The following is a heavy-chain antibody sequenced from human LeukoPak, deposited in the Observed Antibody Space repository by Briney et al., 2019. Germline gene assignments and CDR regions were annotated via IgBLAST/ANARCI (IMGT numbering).Heavy chain of an antibody. CDR2: INHSGST. CDR3: ARGRTWGGRGGRYYFDY. V-gene: IGHV4-34*01. Sequence: SEPQSLTCAVYGGSFSGYYWSWIRQPPGKGLEWIGEINHSGSTSYNPSLKSRVTISVDTTKNLFSLKLSSVTAADTAVYYCARGRTWGGRGGRYYFDYWGQGTLVTVSS. D-gene: IGHD3-16*01. J-gene: IGHJ4*02. CDR1: GGSFSGYY.